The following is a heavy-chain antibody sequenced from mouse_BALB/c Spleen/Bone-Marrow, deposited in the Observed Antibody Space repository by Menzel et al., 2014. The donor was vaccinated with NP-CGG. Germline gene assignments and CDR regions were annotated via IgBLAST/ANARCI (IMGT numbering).Heavy chain of an antibody. J-gene: IGHJ3*01. CDR2: INPSNGGT. D-gene: IGHD4-1*01. V-gene: IGHV1S81*02. CDR3: TTLGRFAY. CDR1: GYTFTYYY. Sequence: QVQLQQPGAELVKPGVSVKLSCKASGYTFTYYYMYWVKQRPGQDLEWIGEINPSNGGTNFNEKFKSKATPTVDKSSSTAYMQLSSLTSEDSAVYYCTTLGRFAYWGQGTLVTVSA.